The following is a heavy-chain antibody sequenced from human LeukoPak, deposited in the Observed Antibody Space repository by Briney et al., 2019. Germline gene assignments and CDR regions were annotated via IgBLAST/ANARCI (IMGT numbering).Heavy chain of an antibody. CDR1: GGSISSSSYY. V-gene: IGHV4-39*07. CDR2: IYYSGST. Sequence: PSETLSLTCTVSGGSISSSSYYWGWIRQPPGKGLEWIGSIYYSGSTYYHPSLKSRVTISVDTSKNQYSPKLSSVTAAYTAVYYCARDSYRITMVRRVLYYYYMDVWGKGTTVTVSS. J-gene: IGHJ6*03. D-gene: IGHD3-10*01. CDR3: ARDSYRITMVRRVLYYYYMDV.